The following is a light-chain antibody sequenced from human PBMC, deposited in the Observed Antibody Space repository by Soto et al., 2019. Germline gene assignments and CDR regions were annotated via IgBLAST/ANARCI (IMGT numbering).Light chain of an antibody. V-gene: IGKV4-1*01. CDR2: WAS. Sequence: DTVMTQSPDSLAVPLGERATINCKSSQSILYSSKNKNYLAWYQQKPGQPPKLLIYWASTRESGVPDRFTGSGSVTDFTLTITNLQAEDAAVYYCQQHYRAPLTFGGGTKVDIK. J-gene: IGKJ4*01. CDR3: QQHYRAPLT. CDR1: QSILYSSKNKNY.